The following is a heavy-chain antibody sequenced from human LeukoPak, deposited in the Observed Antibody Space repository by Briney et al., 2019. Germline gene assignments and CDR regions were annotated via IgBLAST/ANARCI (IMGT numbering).Heavy chain of an antibody. D-gene: IGHD1-26*01. CDR2: IYSSGST. CDR1: GGSISSYY. Sequence: AETLSLTCTVSGGSISSYYWSWIRQPAGKGLEWIARIYSSGSTNYNPSLKSRVTMSVDTSKNQFSLNLSSVTAADTAFYYCASGTRELLFSFDYWGQGTLVTVSS. V-gene: IGHV4-4*07. J-gene: IGHJ4*02. CDR3: ASGTRELLFSFDY.